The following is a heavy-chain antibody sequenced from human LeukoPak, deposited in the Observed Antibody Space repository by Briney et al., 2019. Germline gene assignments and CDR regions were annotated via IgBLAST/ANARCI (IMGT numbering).Heavy chain of an antibody. Sequence: GGSLRLSCTASGFTLNHYWMHWVRQAPGKGPVWVSLIKTDGTTTTYAGFVKGRFTISRDDARNTLFLEMNSLRVEDTAVYYCARDGSGTSPFDYWGQGTLVTVSS. D-gene: IGHD1-26*01. CDR1: GFTLNHYW. V-gene: IGHV3-74*03. CDR2: IKTDGTTT. CDR3: ARDGSGTSPFDY. J-gene: IGHJ4*02.